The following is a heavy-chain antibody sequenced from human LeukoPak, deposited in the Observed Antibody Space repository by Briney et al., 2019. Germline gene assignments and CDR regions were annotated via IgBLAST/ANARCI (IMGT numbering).Heavy chain of an antibody. CDR1: GFTFSSYG. Sequence: GGSLRLSCAASGFTFSSYGMHWVRQAPGKGLEWVAFIRYDGSNKYYADSVKGRFAISRDNSKNTLYLQMNSLRAEGTAVYYCAKGYYDSSGYLGYWGQGTLVTVSS. D-gene: IGHD3-22*01. J-gene: IGHJ4*02. V-gene: IGHV3-30*02. CDR2: IRYDGSNK. CDR3: AKGYYDSSGYLGY.